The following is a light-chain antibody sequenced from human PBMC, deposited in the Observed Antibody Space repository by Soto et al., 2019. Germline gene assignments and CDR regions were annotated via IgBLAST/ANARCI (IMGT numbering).Light chain of an antibody. CDR2: DAS. CDR1: QSVSTY. V-gene: IGKV3-11*01. Sequence: EIVLTQSPATLSLSPGERATLSCRASQSVSTYLAWYQQKPGQAPRLLIYDASNRATDIPARFSSSASGTDXXXXXXXLXPDDFAVYYCQQRINWPLAFGGGTKVEIK. CDR3: QQRINWPLA. J-gene: IGKJ4*01.